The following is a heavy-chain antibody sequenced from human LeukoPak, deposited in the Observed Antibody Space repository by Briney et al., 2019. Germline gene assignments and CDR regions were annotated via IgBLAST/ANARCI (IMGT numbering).Heavy chain of an antibody. V-gene: IGHV4-39*01. J-gene: IGHJ3*02. CDR2: IYYSGST. CDR3: ARQPLLGCSSTSCYMGAFDI. Sequence: SETLSLTCAVYGGSFSSSSYYWGWIRQPPGKGLEWIGSIYYSGSTYYNPSLKSRVTISVDTSKNQFSLKLSSVTAADTAVYYCARQPLLGCSSTSCYMGAFDIWGQGTMVTVSS. D-gene: IGHD2-2*02. CDR1: GGSFSSSSYY.